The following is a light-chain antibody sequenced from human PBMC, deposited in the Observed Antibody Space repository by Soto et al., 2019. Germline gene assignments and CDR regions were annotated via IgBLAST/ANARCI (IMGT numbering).Light chain of an antibody. V-gene: IGKV3-15*01. CDR2: GAS. CDR3: HQYNNWPKT. CDR1: QTVGRN. Sequence: EIVMTQSPATLSLSPGERATLSCRASQTVGRNLAWYQQKPGQAPRLLIFGASTGATGIPARFSGSGYGTEFTLTINSLQSEDSAVYYCHQYNNWPKTFGQGTKVEIK. J-gene: IGKJ1*01.